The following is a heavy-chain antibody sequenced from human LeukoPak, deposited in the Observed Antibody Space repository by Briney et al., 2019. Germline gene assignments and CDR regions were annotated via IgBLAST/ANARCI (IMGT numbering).Heavy chain of an antibody. J-gene: IGHJ4*02. CDR3: ARDRPYYFGSGSYYDGFDS. CDR1: GSSISRYY. CDR2: IYHSGST. V-gene: IGHV4-59*01. Sequence: PSETLSLTCTASGSSISRYYWSWIRQPPGKGLEWIGYIYHSGSTNYNPSLKSRVTTSLDTSKNQFSLKLSSVTAADTALYYCARDRPYYFGSGSYYDGFDSWGQGTLVTVSS. D-gene: IGHD3-10*01.